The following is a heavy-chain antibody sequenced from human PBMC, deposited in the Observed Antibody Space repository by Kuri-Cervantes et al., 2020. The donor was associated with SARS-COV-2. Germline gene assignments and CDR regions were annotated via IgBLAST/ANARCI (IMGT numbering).Heavy chain of an antibody. CDR2: INHSGST. CDR1: GGSFSGYY. Sequence: SETLSLTCAVYGGSFSGYYWSWIRQPPGKGLEWIGEINHSGSTNYNPSLKSRVTISVDTSKNQFSLKLSSVTAADTAVYYCARVGSGTYYSMASDYWGQGTLVTVS. CDR3: ARVGSGTYYSMASDY. V-gene: IGHV4-34*01. J-gene: IGHJ4*02. D-gene: IGHD1-26*01.